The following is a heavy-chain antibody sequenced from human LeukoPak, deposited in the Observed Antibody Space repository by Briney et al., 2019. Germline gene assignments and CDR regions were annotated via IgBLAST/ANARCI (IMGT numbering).Heavy chain of an antibody. D-gene: IGHD3-3*01. J-gene: IGHJ4*02. CDR3: ARGDGDPLRFLECTFDY. Sequence: PSETLSLTCTVSGGSISSSSYYWGWIRQPPGKGLEWIGYIYYSGSTNYNPSFKSRVTISVDTSKNQFSLKLSSVTAADTAVYYCARGDGDPLRFLECTFDYWGQGTLVTVSS. V-gene: IGHV4-61*05. CDR1: GGSISSSSYY. CDR2: IYYSGST.